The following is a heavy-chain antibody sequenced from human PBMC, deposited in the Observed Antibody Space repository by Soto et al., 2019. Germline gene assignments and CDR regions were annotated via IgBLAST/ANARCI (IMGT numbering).Heavy chain of an antibody. CDR3: ARTRGNYSRTPIWWFDP. D-gene: IGHD6-13*01. J-gene: IGHJ5*02. V-gene: IGHV4-31*03. CDR2: IYYSGST. Sequence: QVQLQESGPGLVKPSQTLSLTCTVSGGSISSGGYYWSWIRQHPGKGLEWIGYIYYSGSTYYNPSLKSRVTISVDPSKNQFSLKLSSVTAADTAVYYCARTRGNYSRTPIWWFDPWGQGTLVTVSS. CDR1: GGSISSGGYY.